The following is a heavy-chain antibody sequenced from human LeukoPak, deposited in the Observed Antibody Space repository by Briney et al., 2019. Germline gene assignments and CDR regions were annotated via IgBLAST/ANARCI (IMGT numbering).Heavy chain of an antibody. CDR1: GFTFSDYY. D-gene: IGHD3-10*01. J-gene: IGHJ6*02. V-gene: IGHV3-11*01. CDR3: ARYGASYYYYGMDV. CDR2: ISSSGSTI. Sequence: GGPLRLSCAASGFTFSDYYISWIRQAPGKGLEWVSYISSSGSTIYYADSVKGRFTISRDNAKNSLYLQMNSLRAEDTAVYYCARYGASYYYYGMDVWGQGTTVTVSS.